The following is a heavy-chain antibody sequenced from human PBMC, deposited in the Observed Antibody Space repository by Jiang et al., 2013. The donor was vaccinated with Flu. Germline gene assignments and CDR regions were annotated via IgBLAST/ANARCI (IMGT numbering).Heavy chain of an antibody. Sequence: GAEVKKPGASVKVSCEASGYTFTDYYMYWVRQAPGQGLECMGWINPNSGDTKYAQKFQGRVTMTRDTSINTAYMELSRLKSDDTAVYYCAREVDYSGSDQTGLHWYFDLWGRGTLVTVSS. J-gene: IGHJ2*01. V-gene: IGHV1-2*02. CDR2: INPNSGDT. CDR1: GYTFTDYY. CDR3: AREVDYSGSDQTGLHWYFDL. D-gene: IGHD5-12*01.